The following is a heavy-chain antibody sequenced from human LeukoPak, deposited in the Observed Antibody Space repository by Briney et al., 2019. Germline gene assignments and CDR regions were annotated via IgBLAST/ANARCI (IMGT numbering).Heavy chain of an antibody. CDR3: AKAKWELQYYFDY. CDR2: IYSGGST. D-gene: IGHD1-26*01. Sequence: GGSLRLSCAASGFTVSSNYMSWVRQAPGKGLEWVSVIYSGGSTDCADSVKGRFTISRDNSKNTLYLQMNSLRAEDTAVYYCAKAKWELQYYFDYWGQGTLVTVSS. CDR1: GFTVSSNY. V-gene: IGHV3-53*01. J-gene: IGHJ4*02.